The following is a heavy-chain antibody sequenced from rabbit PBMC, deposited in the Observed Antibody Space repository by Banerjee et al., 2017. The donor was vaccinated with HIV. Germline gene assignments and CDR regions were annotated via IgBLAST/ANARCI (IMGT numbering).Heavy chain of an antibody. CDR1: GFSFSSSDW. V-gene: IGHV1S45*01. D-gene: IGHD6-1*01. Sequence: QEQLEESGGDLVKSEGSLTLTCIASGFSFSSSDWICWVRQAPGKGPEWIACIYAGSSGTTYYANWAKGRFTISKTSSTTVTLQMTSLTPADTATYFCARDPAAYNGDGYVPYGMDLWGPGTLVTVS. J-gene: IGHJ6*01. CDR2: IYAGSSGTT. CDR3: ARDPAAYNGDGYVPYGMDL.